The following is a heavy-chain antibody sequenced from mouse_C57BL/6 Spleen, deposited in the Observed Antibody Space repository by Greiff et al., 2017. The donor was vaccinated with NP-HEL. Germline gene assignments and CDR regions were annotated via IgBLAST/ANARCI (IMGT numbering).Heavy chain of an antibody. Sequence: EVMLVESGGGLVKPGGSLKLSCAASGFTFSDYGMHWVRQAPEKGLEWVAYISSGSSTIYYADTVKGRFTISRDNAKNTLFLQMTSLRSEDTAMYYCARTILTGTLDYWGQGTSVTVSS. CDR1: GFTFSDYG. CDR2: ISSGSSTI. D-gene: IGHD4-1*01. CDR3: ARTILTGTLDY. V-gene: IGHV5-17*01. J-gene: IGHJ4*01.